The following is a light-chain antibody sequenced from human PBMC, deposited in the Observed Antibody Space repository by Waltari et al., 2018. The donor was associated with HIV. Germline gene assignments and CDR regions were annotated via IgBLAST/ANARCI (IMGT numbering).Light chain of an antibody. CDR1: NIGSYH. V-gene: IGLV3-9*01. Sequence: SSELTQPVSVSVALGQTARITCGGNNIGSYHVNWYKQRPGQAPFLVLYRDSNRASGIPDRFSGSNSGNTATLTIARAQVGDEGDFYCQVWDSSTVLFGGGTKLIVL. CDR2: RDS. J-gene: IGLJ2*01. CDR3: QVWDSSTVL.